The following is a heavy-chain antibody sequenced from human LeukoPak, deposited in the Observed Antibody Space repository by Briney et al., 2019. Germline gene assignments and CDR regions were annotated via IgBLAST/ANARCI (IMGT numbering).Heavy chain of an antibody. D-gene: IGHD6-19*01. CDR3: AKGAGTNGWYLPDY. V-gene: IGHV3-23*01. J-gene: IGHJ4*02. CDR2: ISGSGGST. CDR1: GITFRNYA. Sequence: DPGGSLRLSCAASGITFRNYAMNWFRQAPGKGLKWVSGISGSGGSTYYAETVKGRFTISRDNSKNTLYLQMNTLRAEDTAIYYCAKGAGTNGWYLPDYWGQGTLVTVSS.